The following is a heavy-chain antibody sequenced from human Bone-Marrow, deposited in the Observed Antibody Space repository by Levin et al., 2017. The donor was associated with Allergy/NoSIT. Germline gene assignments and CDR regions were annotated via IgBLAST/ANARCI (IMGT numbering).Heavy chain of an antibody. Sequence: GESLKISCAASGFTCSISDMSWVRQAPGKGLEWVSGIRASGSDTFYADSVKGRFRLSRDNSKNTLSLQMNSLRAEDTAVYYCVKGIRNADFEFWGLGTLVTVSS. J-gene: IGHJ4*02. D-gene: IGHD1-1*01. CDR1: GFTCSISD. CDR3: VKGIRNADFEF. V-gene: IGHV3-23*01. CDR2: IRASGSDT.